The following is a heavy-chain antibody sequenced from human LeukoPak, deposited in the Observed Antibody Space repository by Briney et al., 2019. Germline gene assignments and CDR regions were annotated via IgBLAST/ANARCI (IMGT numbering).Heavy chain of an antibody. CDR3: TRPHGDPSGY. Sequence: PSETLSLTCTVSGGSISKYFWSWIRQPAGKGLEWIGRFHVSGSTNYNPSLKSRVTISVDTSKNQFSLNLTSVTAADTAVYYCTRPHGDPSGYWGQGTLVTVSS. D-gene: IGHD2-21*02. CDR2: FHVSGST. J-gene: IGHJ4*02. CDR1: GGSISKYF. V-gene: IGHV4-4*07.